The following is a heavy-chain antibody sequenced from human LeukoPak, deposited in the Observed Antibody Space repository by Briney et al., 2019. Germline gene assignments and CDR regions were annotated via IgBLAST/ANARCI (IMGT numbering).Heavy chain of an antibody. CDR3: ARLSAIAAAGI. CDR2: IYYSGST. D-gene: IGHD6-13*01. CDR1: GGSISSYY. Sequence: SETLSLTCTVSGGSISSYYWSWIRQPPGKGLEWIGYIYYSGSTDYNPSLKSRVTISVDTSKNQLSLKLSSVAAADTAVYYCARLSAIAAAGIWGQGTMVTASS. V-gene: IGHV4-59*08. J-gene: IGHJ3*02.